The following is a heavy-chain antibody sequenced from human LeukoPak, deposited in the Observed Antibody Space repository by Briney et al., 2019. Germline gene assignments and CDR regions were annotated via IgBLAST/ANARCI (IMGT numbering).Heavy chain of an antibody. CDR2: IFYSGST. Sequence: PSQTLSLTCTVSGGSISSSGYYWGWIRQPPGQGLEWIGSIFYSGSTYYNPSLKSRVTISVDTSKNQFSLRLSSVTAADTAVYYCARGIPIPGYTSGWYSNWGQGTLVTVSS. D-gene: IGHD6-19*01. J-gene: IGHJ4*02. CDR1: GGSISSSGYY. CDR3: ARGIPIPGYTSGWYSN. V-gene: IGHV4-39*01.